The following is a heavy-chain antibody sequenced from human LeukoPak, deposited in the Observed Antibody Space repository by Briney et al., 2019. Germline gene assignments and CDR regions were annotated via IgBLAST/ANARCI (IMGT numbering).Heavy chain of an antibody. D-gene: IGHD5-12*01. CDR1: GFTFSSSA. CDR2: ISSGSSTI. J-gene: IGHJ4*02. CDR3: AREDSGYDMIDY. Sequence: PGGSLRLSCAASGFTFSSSAMSWVRQAPGKGLEWVSYISSGSSTIYYADSVKGRFTISRDNAKNSLYLQMNSLRDEDTAVYFCAREDSGYDMIDYWGQGTLVTVSS. V-gene: IGHV3-48*02.